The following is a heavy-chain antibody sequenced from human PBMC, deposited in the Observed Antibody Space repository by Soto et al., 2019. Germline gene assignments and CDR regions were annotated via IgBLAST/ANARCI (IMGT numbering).Heavy chain of an antibody. V-gene: IGHV4-39*01. CDR3: ARHRIEVVWRGFDF. CDR1: TDSSSFTTSY. D-gene: IGHD3-10*01. CDR2: SSYNGGT. Sequence: LXLTFTFSTDSSSFTTSYWGWIRQPPGKGLQWIGSSSYNGGTFYNPSLKGRVVISFDTSKKQSSLQVTSVTAADTAVYFCARHRIEVVWRGFDFWGQGSQVTVYS. J-gene: IGHJ4*02.